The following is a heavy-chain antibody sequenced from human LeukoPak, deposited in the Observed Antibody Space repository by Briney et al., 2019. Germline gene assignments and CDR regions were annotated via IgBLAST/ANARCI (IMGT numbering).Heavy chain of an antibody. D-gene: IGHD3-16*02. Sequence: GGSLRLSCAASGFTFGNYWMNWVRQAPGKGLVWVSRINTDGSSTSYADSVKGRFTISRDNAKNTLYLQMNSLRVEDTAVYYCTRGYPIFDYWGQGTLFTVSS. CDR1: GFTFGNYW. J-gene: IGHJ4*02. V-gene: IGHV3-74*01. CDR2: INTDGSST. CDR3: TRGYPIFDY.